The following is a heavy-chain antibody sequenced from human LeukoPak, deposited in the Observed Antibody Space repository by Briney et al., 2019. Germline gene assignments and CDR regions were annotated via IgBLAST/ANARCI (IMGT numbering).Heavy chain of an antibody. CDR2: INHSGST. CDR3: ARPPYRGGDCYFQKRAYYFDY. V-gene: IGHV4-34*01. Sequence: SETLSLTCAVYGGSFSGYYWSWIRQPPGKGLEWIGEINHSGSTNYNPSLKSRVTISVDTSKNQFSLKLSSVTAADTAVYYCARPPYRGGDCYFQKRAYYFDYWGQGTLVTVSS. CDR1: GGSFSGYY. J-gene: IGHJ4*02. D-gene: IGHD2-21*02.